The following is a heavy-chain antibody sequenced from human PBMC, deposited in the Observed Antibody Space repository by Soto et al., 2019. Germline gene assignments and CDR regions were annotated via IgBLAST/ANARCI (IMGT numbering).Heavy chain of an antibody. CDR2: IWYDGSNK. CDR1: GFTFSSYG. J-gene: IGHJ6*03. Sequence: QVQLVESGGGVVQPGRSLSLSCAASGFTFSSYGMHWVRQAPGKGLEWVAVIWYDGSNKYYADSVKGRVTISRDNSKNTLDLQMNSRRAEETAVYYCARDHAHYDFWIGYYTRYYYYYFYLDFWGKGTTVTVSS. D-gene: IGHD3-3*01. CDR3: ARDHAHYDFWIGYYTRYYYYYFYLDF. V-gene: IGHV3-33*01.